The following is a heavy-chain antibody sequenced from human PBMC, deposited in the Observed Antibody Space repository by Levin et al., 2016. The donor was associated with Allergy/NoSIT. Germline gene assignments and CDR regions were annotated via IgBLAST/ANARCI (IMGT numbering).Heavy chain of an antibody. V-gene: IGHV1-2*02. D-gene: IGHD6-13*01. Sequence: VRQMPGKGLEWMGWINPNSGGTNYAQKFQGRVTMTRDTSISTAYMELSRLRSDDTAVYYCARGGQQPFDPWGQGTLVTVSS. J-gene: IGHJ5*02. CDR2: INPNSGGT. CDR3: ARGGQQPFDP.